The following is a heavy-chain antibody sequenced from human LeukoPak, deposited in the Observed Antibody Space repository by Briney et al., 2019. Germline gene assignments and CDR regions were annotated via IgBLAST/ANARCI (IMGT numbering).Heavy chain of an antibody. CDR3: TASRWSGALDF. V-gene: IGHV3-21*01. J-gene: IGHJ4*02. Sequence: PGGSLRLSCAASGFTFSTYAVNWVRQAPGEGLKWVSCITGDSAYIYYADSVKGRFTVSRNNARNTLYLQMNNLRDDDSAVYYCTASRWSGALDFWGKGSLVTVSS. CDR1: GFTFSTYA. D-gene: IGHD3-3*01. CDR2: ITGDSAYI.